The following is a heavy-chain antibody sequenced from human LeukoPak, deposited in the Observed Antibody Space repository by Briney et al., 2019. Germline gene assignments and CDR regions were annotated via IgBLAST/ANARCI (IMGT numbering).Heavy chain of an antibody. V-gene: IGHV1-8*03. CDR2: INPNSGNT. D-gene: IGHD3-9*01. J-gene: IGHJ6*03. Sequence: GASVQVSCQASGYIFTGYYMHWVRQATGQGLEGMGWINPNSGNTGYAQKFQGRVTITRNTSISTAYMELSSLRSEDTAVDYCARVLRYFDWLLSGPHYYYDMDVWGKGTTVTVSS. CDR1: GYIFTGYY. CDR3: ARVLRYFDWLLSGPHYYYDMDV.